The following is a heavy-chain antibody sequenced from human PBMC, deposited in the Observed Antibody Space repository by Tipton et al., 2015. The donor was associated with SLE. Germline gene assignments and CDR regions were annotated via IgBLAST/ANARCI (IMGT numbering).Heavy chain of an antibody. Sequence: TLSLTCAVYGGSISSSSSYYWAWIRQPPGKGVEWIGEINHRGSTNYNPSLRSRVTISVDTSKNEFSLNLSFVTAADTAVYYCANASPRGYGGPPGSFDIWGQGTMVTVSS. V-gene: IGHV4-34*01. J-gene: IGHJ3*02. CDR2: INHRGST. D-gene: IGHD4-23*01. CDR3: ANASPRGYGGPPGSFDI. CDR1: GGSISSSSSYY.